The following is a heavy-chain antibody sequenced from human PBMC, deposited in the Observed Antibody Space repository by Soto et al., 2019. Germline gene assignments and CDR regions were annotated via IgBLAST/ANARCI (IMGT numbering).Heavy chain of an antibody. D-gene: IGHD5-18*01. V-gene: IGHV3-30-3*01. CDR2: ISYDGSNK. Sequence: QVQLVESGGGVVQPGRSLRLSCAASGFTFSSYAMHWVRQAPGKGLEWVAVISYDGSNKYYADSVKGRFTISRDNSKNTLYLQMNSLRAVDTAVYYCARDLYSSYYYGMDVWGQGTTVTVSS. J-gene: IGHJ6*02. CDR1: GFTFSSYA. CDR3: ARDLYSSYYYGMDV.